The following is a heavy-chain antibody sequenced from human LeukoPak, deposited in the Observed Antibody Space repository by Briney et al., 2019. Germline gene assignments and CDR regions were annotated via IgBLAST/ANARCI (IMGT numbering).Heavy chain of an antibody. CDR2: ISSSGSTI. CDR3: ARSQKADAFDI. Sequence: GGFLRLSCAASGFTFSDYYMSWIRQAPGKGLEWVSYISSSGSTIYYADSVKGRFTISRDNAKNSLYLQMNSLRAEDTAVYYCARSQKADAFDIWGQGTMVTVSS. V-gene: IGHV3-11*01. CDR1: GFTFSDYY. J-gene: IGHJ3*02.